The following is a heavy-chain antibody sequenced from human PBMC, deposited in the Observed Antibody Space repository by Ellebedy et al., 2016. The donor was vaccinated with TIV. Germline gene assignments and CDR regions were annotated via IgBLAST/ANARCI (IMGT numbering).Heavy chain of an antibody. D-gene: IGHD1-1*01. CDR2: IHTGGDT. J-gene: IGHJ3*02. V-gene: IGHV3-66*01. CDR1: GLTVSSTY. CDR3: AGGTFNDVDLIIWGVLDT. Sequence: GESLKISCAASGLTVSSTYMSWVRQAPGKGLEWISVIHTGGDTNYADSVKGRFTMSRDTSKNTVHLQINSVRVEDTAVYYCAGGTFNDVDLIIWGVLDTWGQGTMVTVSS.